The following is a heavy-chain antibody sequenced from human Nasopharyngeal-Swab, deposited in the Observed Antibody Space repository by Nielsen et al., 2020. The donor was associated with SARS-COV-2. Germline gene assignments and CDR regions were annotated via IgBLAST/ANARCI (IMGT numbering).Heavy chain of an antibody. V-gene: IGHV1-18*01. Sequence: ASVKVSCKAAGDTFTSYAMKWVRQAPGQGLEGRGGISDYNGNTNYAQKLQGRVTMTTDTSTSNAYMELRSLRSDDTAVYYCARDDYGDYTGDCWGQGTLVTVSS. J-gene: IGHJ4*02. D-gene: IGHD4-17*01. CDR3: ARDDYGDYTGDC. CDR2: ISDYNGNT. CDR1: GDTFTSYA.